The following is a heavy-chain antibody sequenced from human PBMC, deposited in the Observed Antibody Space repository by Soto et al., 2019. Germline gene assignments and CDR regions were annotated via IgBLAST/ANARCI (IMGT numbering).Heavy chain of an antibody. CDR1: GFTFSSGD. V-gene: IGHV3-23*01. CDR3: AKVNWGPGARI. D-gene: IGHD7-27*01. Sequence: EVQLLESGGGLVQPGGSLRLSCAGSGFTFSSGDINWVRQAPGKGLDWVAGITGSGGSTFYSDSARGRFTISRDNSKNTLYLEMNSLRDEDTVIYYCAKVNWGPGARIWGQGTMVTVSS. J-gene: IGHJ3*01. CDR2: ITGSGGST.